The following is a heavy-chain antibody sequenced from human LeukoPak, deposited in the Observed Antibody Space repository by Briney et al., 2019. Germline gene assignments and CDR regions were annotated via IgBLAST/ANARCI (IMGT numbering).Heavy chain of an antibody. CDR1: GFTFDDYA. J-gene: IGHJ4*02. CDR3: AKDWGTTNPYYFDY. Sequence: GGSLSLSCAASGFTFDDYALHWVRQAPGEGVEWVSPSSGDGGSTYYADSVKGRFTISRDNSKNSLYLQMNSLRTEDTALYYCAKDWGTTNPYYFDYWGQGTLATVSS. V-gene: IGHV3-43*02. D-gene: IGHD3-16*01. CDR2: SSGDGGST.